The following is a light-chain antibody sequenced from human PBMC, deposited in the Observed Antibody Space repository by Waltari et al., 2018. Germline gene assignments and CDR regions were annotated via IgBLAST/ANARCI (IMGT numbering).Light chain of an antibody. CDR1: PSVSSN. CDR2: GAS. CDR3: QQYNNWPPWT. J-gene: IGKJ1*01. Sequence: EIVMTQSPATLSVSPGERATLSCRASPSVSSNLAWYQQKPGLAPRLLIYGASTRATGIPARFSGSGSGTEFTLTISSLQSEDFAVYYCQQYNNWPPWTFGQGTKVEIK. V-gene: IGKV3-15*01.